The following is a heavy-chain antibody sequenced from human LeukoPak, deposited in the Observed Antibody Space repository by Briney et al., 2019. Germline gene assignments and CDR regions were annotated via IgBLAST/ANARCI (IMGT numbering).Heavy chain of an antibody. D-gene: IGHD5-12*01. Sequence: ASVKVSCKASGYTFTSYDINWVRQATGQGLEWMGWMNPNSGNTGYAQKFQGRVTVTRNTSISTAYMELSSLRSEDTAVYYCARGPWEIVEEDYWGQGTLVTVSS. CDR1: GYTFTSYD. CDR3: ARGPWEIVEEDY. V-gene: IGHV1-8*01. J-gene: IGHJ4*02. CDR2: MNPNSGNT.